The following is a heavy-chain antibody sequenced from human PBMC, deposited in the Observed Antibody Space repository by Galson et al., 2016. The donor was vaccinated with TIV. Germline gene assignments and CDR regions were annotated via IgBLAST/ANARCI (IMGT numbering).Heavy chain of an antibody. CDR2: IDPTYGGT. CDR1: GNIFTRDY. CDR3: IRDLGRLRDF. V-gene: IGHV1-46*03. Sequence: SVKVSCKASGNIFTRDYVHWVRQAPGQGLEWMGVIDPTYGGTTFAQKFQALVTMTRDTSTSTVYMEVSGLKSDDTAVYYCIRDLGRLRDFWCQGTLAPVSS. D-gene: IGHD7-27*01. J-gene: IGHJ4*02.